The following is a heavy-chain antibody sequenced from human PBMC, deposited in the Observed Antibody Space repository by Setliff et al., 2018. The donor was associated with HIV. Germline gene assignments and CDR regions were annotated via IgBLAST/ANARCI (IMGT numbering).Heavy chain of an antibody. J-gene: IGHJ4*02. V-gene: IGHV3-20*04. CDR3: AGSRGYFVQAD. Sequence: GGSLRLSCAASGFNFDDYGMTWVRQAPGKGLEWVSGNNWSGGSTGYADSMKGRFTISRDNARNSLFLQINSLRAEDTAVYYCAGSRGYFVQADWGQGTLVTVSS. D-gene: IGHD1-1*01. CDR2: NNWSGGST. CDR1: GFNFDDYG.